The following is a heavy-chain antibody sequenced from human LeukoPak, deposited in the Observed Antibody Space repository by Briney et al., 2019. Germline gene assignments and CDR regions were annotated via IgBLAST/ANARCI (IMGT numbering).Heavy chain of an antibody. CDR3: ARYYDSSGYYPRYYYYYMDV. Sequence: GGSLRPSCAASGFTFSSYAMSWVRQAPGKGLEWVSAISGSGGSTYYADSVKGRFTISRDNSKNTLYLQMNSLRAEDTAVYYCARYYDSSGYYPRYYYYYMDVWGKGTTVTVSS. J-gene: IGHJ6*03. CDR2: ISGSGGST. D-gene: IGHD3-22*01. CDR1: GFTFSSYA. V-gene: IGHV3-23*01.